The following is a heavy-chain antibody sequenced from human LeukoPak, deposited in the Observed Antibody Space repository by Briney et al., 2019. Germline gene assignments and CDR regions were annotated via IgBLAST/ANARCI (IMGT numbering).Heavy chain of an antibody. CDR2: ISYDGSNK. J-gene: IGHJ4*02. V-gene: IGHV3-30*18. CDR3: AKDWDIVVVVAATLIDY. CDR1: GSTFSSYG. Sequence: GRSLRLSCEASGSTFSSYGMHWVRQAPGKGLEWVAVISYDGSNKYYADSVKGRFTISRDNSKNTLYLQMNSLRAEDTAVYYCAKDWDIVVVVAATLIDYWGQGTLVTVSS. D-gene: IGHD2-15*01.